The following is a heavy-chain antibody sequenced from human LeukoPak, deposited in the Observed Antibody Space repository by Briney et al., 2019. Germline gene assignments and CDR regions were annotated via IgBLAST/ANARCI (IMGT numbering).Heavy chain of an antibody. V-gene: IGHV3-33*01. CDR1: GFTFSNYA. CDR2: IYYDASNQ. CDR3: ARDPVTYYSASGTYYTHYFGLDV. J-gene: IGHJ6*02. D-gene: IGHD3-10*01. Sequence: GKSLRLSCAASGFTFSNYAMHWVRQAPGKGLEWVAVIYYDASNQHYTDSVKGRFTISRDNSKNTLNLQMNSLRAEDTAVYYCARDPVTYYSASGTYYTHYFGLDVWGQGTTVTVSS.